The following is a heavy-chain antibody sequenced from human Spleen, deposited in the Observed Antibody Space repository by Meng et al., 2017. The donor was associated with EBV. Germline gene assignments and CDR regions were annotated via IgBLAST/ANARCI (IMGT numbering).Heavy chain of an antibody. V-gene: IGHV1-18*01. J-gene: IGHJ4*02. Sequence: QVQLVQSGSELKKPGASAKVSCKASGYTFISCDITWVRQAPGQGLEWMGSISASAYGGGTKYAQKFQGRVTMTADTSTATAYMELRSLTYDDTAVYYCARTNALDSWGQGTLVTVSS. CDR2: ISASAYGGGT. CDR1: GYTFISCD. CDR3: ARTNALDS.